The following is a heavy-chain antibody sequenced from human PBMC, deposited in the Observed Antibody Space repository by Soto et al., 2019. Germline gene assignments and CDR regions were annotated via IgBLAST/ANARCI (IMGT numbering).Heavy chain of an antibody. CDR2: IYYSGST. CDR1: GGSISSHY. V-gene: IGHV4-59*08. CDR3: ARLDGYVQYFDY. Sequence: QVQLQGSGPGLVKPSETLSLTCTVSGGSISSHYWSWIRQPPGQGLEWIGYIYYSGSTNYNPSLTSQVTISVDTSKIQFALRLSSVTAADTAVYFCARLDGYVQYFDYWGQGALVTVSS. J-gene: IGHJ4*02. D-gene: IGHD5-12*01.